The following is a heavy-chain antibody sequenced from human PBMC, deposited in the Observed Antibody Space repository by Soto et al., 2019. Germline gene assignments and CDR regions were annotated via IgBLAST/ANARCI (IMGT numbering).Heavy chain of an antibody. V-gene: IGHV4-39*01. CDR2: LYYSGTT. Sequence: SETLSLTCSASGGSISSTSYYWAWIRQPPGKGLEWIGNLYYSGTTYYNPSPKSRLTMSVDPSKNQFSLNLSSVTAADTAVYCCARLGKDFSNSYYFGMDVWGQGTTVTVSS. D-gene: IGHD4-4*01. CDR1: GGSISSTSYY. CDR3: ARLGKDFSNSYYFGMDV. J-gene: IGHJ6*02.